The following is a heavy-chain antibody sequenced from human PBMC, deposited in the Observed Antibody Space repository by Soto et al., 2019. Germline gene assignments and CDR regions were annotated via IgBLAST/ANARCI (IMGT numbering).Heavy chain of an antibody. CDR2: IYHSGST. V-gene: IGHV4-30-2*01. CDR1: GGSISSGDYS. Sequence: QLQLQESGSGLVKPSQTLSLTCAVSGGSISSGDYSWSWIRQPPGKGLEWIGYIYHSGSTYYNPSLKSRVTIAVDTSKNEYSLKLSSVTAADTAVYYCARGQVVAAPHWGQGTLVTVSS. CDR3: ARGQVVAAPH. J-gene: IGHJ4*02. D-gene: IGHD2-15*01.